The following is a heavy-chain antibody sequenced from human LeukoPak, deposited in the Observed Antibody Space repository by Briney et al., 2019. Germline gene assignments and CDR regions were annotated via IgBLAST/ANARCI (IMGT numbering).Heavy chain of an antibody. J-gene: IGHJ4*02. V-gene: IGHV1-69*04. CDR3: ASSLVGVPTKSSFDY. Sequence: SVKVSCKASGGTFSSYAISWVRQAPGQGLEWMGRIIPILGIANYAQKFQGRVTITADKSTSTAYMELSSLRSEDTAVYYCASSLVGVPTKSSFDYWGQGTLVTVSS. D-gene: IGHD3-16*01. CDR1: GGTFSSYA. CDR2: IIPILGIA.